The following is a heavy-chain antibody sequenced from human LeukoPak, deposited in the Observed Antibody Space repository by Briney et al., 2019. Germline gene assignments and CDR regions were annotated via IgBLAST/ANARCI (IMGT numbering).Heavy chain of an antibody. Sequence: GRSLRLSCAASGFTFSTYVMYWVRQAPGKGLEWVSYIRTSPSEIYYADSVRGRFTISRDDANNSLYLQMDSLRDEDTAVYYCVRDHHYAFDIWGQGTPVTVSS. CDR3: VRDHHYAFDI. V-gene: IGHV3-48*02. CDR1: GFTFSTYV. CDR2: IRTSPSEI. J-gene: IGHJ3*02.